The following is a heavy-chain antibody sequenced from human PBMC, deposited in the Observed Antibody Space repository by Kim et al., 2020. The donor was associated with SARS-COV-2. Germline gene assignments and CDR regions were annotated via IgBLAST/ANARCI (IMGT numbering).Heavy chain of an antibody. CDR2: IRSKANSYAT. D-gene: IGHD3-3*01. V-gene: IGHV3-73*01. CDR3: TIPGLFGSFGVVPEYMG. Sequence: GGSLRLSCAASGFTFSGSAMHWVRQASGKGLEWVGRIRSKANSYATAYAASVKGRFTISRDDSKNTAYLQMNSLKTEDTAVYYCTIPGLFGSFGVVPEYMGWGQGTLVTVSS. CDR1: GFTFSGSA. J-gene: IGHJ4*02.